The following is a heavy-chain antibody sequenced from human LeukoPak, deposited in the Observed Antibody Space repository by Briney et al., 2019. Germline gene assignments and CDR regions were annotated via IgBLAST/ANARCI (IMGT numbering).Heavy chain of an antibody. CDR2: INPKGGST. J-gene: IGHJ4*02. CDR1: GYIITSYY. D-gene: IGHD5-18*01. V-gene: IGHV1-46*01. CDR3: ARGLQLWTKGTFDY. Sequence: ASVKVSCKASGYIITSYYIHWVRQAPGQGLVWMGMINPKGGSTTYAQNFQGRVTMTRDTSTTTVYMELNSLRSQDTAVYYCARGLQLWTKGTFDYWGQGTLVTVSS.